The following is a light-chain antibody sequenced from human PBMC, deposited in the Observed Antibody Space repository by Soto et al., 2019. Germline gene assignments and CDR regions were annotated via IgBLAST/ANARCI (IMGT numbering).Light chain of an antibody. CDR1: SGDIGSYNR. J-gene: IGLJ1*01. CDR3: TSCITANTRCV. CDR2: EVN. Sequence: QSVLTQPASVSGSPGQSITISCTGTSGDIGSYNRVPWYQQHPGKAPKLVIFEVNYRPSGVSDRFSGSKSGNTASLTITGLQAEDEADYYCTSCITANTRCVFGSGTKVTVL. V-gene: IGLV2-14*01.